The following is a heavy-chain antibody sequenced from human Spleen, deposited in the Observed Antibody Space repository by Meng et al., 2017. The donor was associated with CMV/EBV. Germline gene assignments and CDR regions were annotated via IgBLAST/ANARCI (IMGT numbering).Heavy chain of an antibody. J-gene: IGHJ1*01. CDR3: SRYLPVGAMGREH. CDR2: ICDVDST. V-gene: IGHV3-53*01. CDR1: GFTVSSSY. Sequence: EDLLESEAGLFAKAGSLSFSSATAGFTVSSSYMNWFSWVPGTGREGLEVICDVDSTGYTDSNQGLFTISSDNAKNTLYLQMNSLRSEDTAVYYCSRYLPVGAMGREHWGQGTLVTVSS. D-gene: IGHD1-26*01.